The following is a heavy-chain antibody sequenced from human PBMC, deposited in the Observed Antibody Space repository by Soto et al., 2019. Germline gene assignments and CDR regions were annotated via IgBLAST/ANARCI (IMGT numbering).Heavy chain of an antibody. V-gene: IGHV1-8*01. J-gene: IGHJ5*02. D-gene: IGHD6-19*01. CDR1: GYTFTSYD. Sequence: QMQLVQSGAEVKKPGASVKVSCKASGYTFTSYDINWVRQATGQGLEWMGWMNPNSGNTAYTQKVQGRVTMTRNTSISTAYMELNNLRSEDTAVYYCARGRISSGWPQAWFDPWGQGTLVTVSS. CDR2: MNPNSGNT. CDR3: ARGRISSGWPQAWFDP.